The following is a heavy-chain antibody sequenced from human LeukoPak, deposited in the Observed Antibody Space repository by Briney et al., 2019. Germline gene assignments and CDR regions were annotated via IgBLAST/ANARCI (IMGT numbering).Heavy chain of an antibody. J-gene: IGHJ6*02. CDR3: ARGLRFLEWLAYYGMDV. CDR2: ISYDGSNK. V-gene: IGHV3-30*03. D-gene: IGHD3-3*01. CDR1: GFTFSSYG. Sequence: GGSLRLSCAASGFTFSSYGMHWVRQAPGKGLEWVAVISYDGSNKYYADSVKGRFTISRDNSKNTLYLQMNSLRAEDTAVYYCARGLRFLEWLAYYGMDVWGQGTTVTVSS.